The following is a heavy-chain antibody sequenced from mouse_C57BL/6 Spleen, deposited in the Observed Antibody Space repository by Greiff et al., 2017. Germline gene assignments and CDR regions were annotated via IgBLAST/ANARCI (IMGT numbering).Heavy chain of an antibody. Sequence: QVQLQQSGAELVKPGASVKMSCKASGYTFTSYWITWVKQRPGQGLEWIGDIYPGSGSTKSNEKFKSKATLTVDTSSSTSYKQLSSLTSEDSAVYDCARCEGLWYWYFDVWGTGTTVTVSS. V-gene: IGHV1-55*01. CDR1: GYTFTSYW. J-gene: IGHJ1*03. CDR3: ARCEGLWYWYFDV. D-gene: IGHD1-1*02. CDR2: IYPGSGST.